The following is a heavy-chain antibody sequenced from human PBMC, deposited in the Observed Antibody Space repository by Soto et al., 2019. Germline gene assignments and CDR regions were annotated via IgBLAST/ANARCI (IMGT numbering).Heavy chain of an antibody. V-gene: IGHV3-30-3*01. Sequence: QVQLVESGGGVVQPGRSLRLSCAASGFTFSNYDMHWVRQAPGKGLEWVAVISYDGSNEYYADSVKGRFTISRDISKNTLYLQMNSMRVEDTAVYYCGRPASIFGVVISDSWGQGTLVTVSS. CDR2: ISYDGSNE. J-gene: IGHJ4*02. D-gene: IGHD3-3*01. CDR3: GRPASIFGVVISDS. CDR1: GFTFSNYD.